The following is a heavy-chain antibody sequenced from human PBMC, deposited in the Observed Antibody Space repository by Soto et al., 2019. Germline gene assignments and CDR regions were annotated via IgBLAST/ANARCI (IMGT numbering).Heavy chain of an antibody. CDR2: IDFTGVA. V-gene: IGHV4-59*01. CDR3: ARGDSDLAVSEAAY. D-gene: IGHD2-15*01. Sequence: QMQMQESGPRLVKPSETLSLTCTVSGASITDSYWSWIRQPPVKGLEWIGYIDFTGVATYNPSLKHRATMSRDTSKNELSLKLTSVTAADTAIYYCARGDSDLAVSEAAYWGQGTLVSVSS. J-gene: IGHJ1*01. CDR1: GASITDSY.